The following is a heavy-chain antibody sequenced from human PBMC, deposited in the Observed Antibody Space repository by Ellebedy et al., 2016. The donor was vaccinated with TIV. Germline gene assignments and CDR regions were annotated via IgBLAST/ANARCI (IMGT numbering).Heavy chain of an antibody. V-gene: IGHV4-39*01. Sequence: MPSETLSLTCTVSGGSISTEDYYWGWIRQPPGKGLEWVGSLYYNGRTYHNPSLTRRLSIFLDTSKNQFSLQLRSVTAADTAIYYCARILTGSQFDYWGQGTLVTVS. J-gene: IGHJ4*02. CDR2: LYYNGRT. CDR1: GGSISTEDYY. CDR3: ARILTGSQFDY. D-gene: IGHD3-9*01.